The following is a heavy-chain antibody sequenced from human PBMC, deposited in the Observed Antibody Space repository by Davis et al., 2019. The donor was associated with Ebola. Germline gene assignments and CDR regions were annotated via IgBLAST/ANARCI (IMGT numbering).Heavy chain of an antibody. CDR3: ARDAYDYVWGSYNYGMDV. J-gene: IGHJ6*02. D-gene: IGHD3-16*01. Sequence: PGGSLRLSCAASGFTFSSYWMSWVRQAPGKGLEWVANIKQDGSEKYYVDSVKGRFTISRDNAKNSLYLQMNSLRAEDTAVYYCARDAYDYVWGSYNYGMDVWGQGTTVTVSS. CDR1: GFTFSSYW. CDR2: IKQDGSEK. V-gene: IGHV3-7*01.